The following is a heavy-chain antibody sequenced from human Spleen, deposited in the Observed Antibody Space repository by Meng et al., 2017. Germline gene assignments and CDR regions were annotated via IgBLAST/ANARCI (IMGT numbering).Heavy chain of an antibody. J-gene: IGHJ4*02. Sequence: QAPLQASGPGLVSPSLPLALPCAGCGGSVSSGGPFWTWIRQHPGKGLEWIEYISNNGNTYYNPSLKSRLSISVDTSRNQFSLRLNSVTAADTAIYYCARDPGGSGTPGVLEYWGQGTLVTVSS. D-gene: IGHD3-10*01. CDR1: GGSVSSGGPF. CDR2: ISNNGNT. CDR3: ARDPGGSGTPGVLEY. V-gene: IGHV4-31*11.